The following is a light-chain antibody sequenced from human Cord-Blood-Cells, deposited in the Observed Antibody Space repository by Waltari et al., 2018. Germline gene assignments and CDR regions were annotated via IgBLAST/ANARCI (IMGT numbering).Light chain of an antibody. CDR2: GAS. Sequence: EIVMTQSPATLSVSPGERATLSCRASQSVNSNLAWYQQKPGQAPRLLIYGASTRATGIPARFSGSGSGTEFTLNISSLQSEDFAVYYCQQYNNWRYSFGQGTKLEIK. J-gene: IGKJ2*03. CDR1: QSVNSN. V-gene: IGKV3-15*01. CDR3: QQYNNWRYS.